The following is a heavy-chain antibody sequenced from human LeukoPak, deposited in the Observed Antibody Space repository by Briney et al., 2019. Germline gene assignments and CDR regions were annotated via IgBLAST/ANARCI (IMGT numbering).Heavy chain of an antibody. CDR2: IYYSGST. J-gene: IGHJ4*02. Sequence: SETLSLTCTVSGGSISSSSYYWGWIRQPPGKGLEWIGSIYYSGSTYYNPSLKSRVTISVDTSKNQFSLKLSSVTAADTAVYYCARGLTFDYWGQGTLVTASS. CDR3: ARGLTFDY. V-gene: IGHV4-39*01. CDR1: GGSISSSSYY.